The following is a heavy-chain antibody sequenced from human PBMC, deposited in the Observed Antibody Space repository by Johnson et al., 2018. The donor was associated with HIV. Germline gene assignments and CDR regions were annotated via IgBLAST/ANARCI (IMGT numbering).Heavy chain of an antibody. Sequence: VQLVESGGGVVQPGRSLRLSCAASGFMFSSFAMHWVRQAPGKGLEWVAVISYDGSNKYYADSVKGRFTISRDNSKNTLFLQMNSLRPEDTAVYFCASGDDDGFWVQGTMVTVSS. CDR2: ISYDGSNK. CDR3: ASGDDDGF. V-gene: IGHV3-30*14. D-gene: IGHD5-12*01. CDR1: GFMFSSFA. J-gene: IGHJ3*01.